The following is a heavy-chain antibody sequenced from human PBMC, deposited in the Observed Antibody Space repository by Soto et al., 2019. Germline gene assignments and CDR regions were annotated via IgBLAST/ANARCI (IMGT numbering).Heavy chain of an antibody. CDR1: GFTFSSYA. J-gene: IGHJ6*02. CDR3: AKGRGGTIFGVVIAPYYYYYGMDV. Sequence: GGSMRLSCAASGFTFSSYAMSWVRQAQGKGLEWVSAISGSGGSTYYADSVKGRFTISRDNSKNTLYLQMNSLRAEDTAVYYCAKGRGGTIFGVVIAPYYYYYGMDVWGQGTTVTVSS. CDR2: ISGSGGST. D-gene: IGHD3-3*01. V-gene: IGHV3-23*01.